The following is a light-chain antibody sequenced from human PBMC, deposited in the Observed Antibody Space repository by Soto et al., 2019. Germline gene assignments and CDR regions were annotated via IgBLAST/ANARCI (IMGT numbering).Light chain of an antibody. V-gene: IGKV3-11*01. CDR3: QERTGWPPWT. CDR1: QSVNSY. CDR2: GAS. J-gene: IGKJ1*01. Sequence: ETGMTQSPATLSVSPGERATLSCRASQSVNSYLAWYQQKPGQAPRLLIYGASSRATGIPDRFSGSGSGTDFTLTISSLEPEDFAVYYCQERTGWPPWTFGQGTKVDNK.